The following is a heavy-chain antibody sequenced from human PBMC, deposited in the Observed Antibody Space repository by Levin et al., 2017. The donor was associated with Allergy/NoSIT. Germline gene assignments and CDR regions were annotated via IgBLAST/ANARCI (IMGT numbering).Heavy chain of an antibody. CDR2: ISSSSSYT. V-gene: IGHV3-11*03. Sequence: LSLPCAASGFTFRDYYMSWIRQAPGKGLEWVSYISSSSSYTNYADSVKGRFTISRDNAKNSLYLQMNSLRAEDTAVYYCARLGTATKDYFDYWGQGTLVTVSS. J-gene: IGHJ4*02. D-gene: IGHD1-26*01. CDR3: ARLGTATKDYFDY. CDR1: GFTFRDYY.